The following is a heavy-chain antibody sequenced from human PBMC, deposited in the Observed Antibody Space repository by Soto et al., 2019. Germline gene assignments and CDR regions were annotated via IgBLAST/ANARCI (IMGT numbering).Heavy chain of an antibody. CDR3: VRGLGRGGRYNWFDP. CDR2: IKQDGSEE. CDR1: GFTFNNYW. V-gene: IGHV3-7*01. Sequence: GGSLRLSCAASGFTFNNYWMNWIRQAPGKALEWVANIKQDGSEEWYVDSVKGRFTISRDNAENSLYLQMNSLRAEDTAVYYCVRGLGRGGRYNWFDPWGRGTLVTVSS. D-gene: IGHD1-20*01. J-gene: IGHJ5*02.